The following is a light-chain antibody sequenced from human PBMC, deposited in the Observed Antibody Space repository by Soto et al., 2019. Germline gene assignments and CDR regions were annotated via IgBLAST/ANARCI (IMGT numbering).Light chain of an antibody. CDR1: QSVSSSY. J-gene: IGKJ5*01. CDR3: QQYGSSPLT. V-gene: IGKV3-20*01. CDR2: GAS. Sequence: IVLSQSTGNLSLSPGERATLFCRASQSVSSSYLAWYQQKPSPAPRLLISGASSRATGIPDRFSGSGSGTDFPLTISRLEPEDFAVYYCQQYGSSPLTFGQGTRLEIK.